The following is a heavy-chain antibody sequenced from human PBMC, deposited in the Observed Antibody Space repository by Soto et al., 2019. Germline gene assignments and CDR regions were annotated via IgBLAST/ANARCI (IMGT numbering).Heavy chain of an antibody. CDR3: TKARSSGNPCCVSDY. J-gene: IGHJ4*01. Sequence: GGSLRLSCAASGFTFSSYAMSWVRQAPGKGLEWVSAISGSGGSTYYADSVQGRFTTSRDNSNNTLFLLMNSLRAEDTATYYCTKARSSGNPCCVSDYWGHGTLVTVSS. CDR1: GFTFSSYA. CDR2: ISGSGGST. D-gene: IGHD3-22*01. V-gene: IGHV3-23*01.